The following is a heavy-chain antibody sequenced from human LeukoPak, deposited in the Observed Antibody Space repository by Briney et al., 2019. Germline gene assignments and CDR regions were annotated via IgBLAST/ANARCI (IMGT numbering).Heavy chain of an antibody. J-gene: IGHJ3*02. CDR2: ISTSSDHM. V-gene: IGHV3-21*01. Sequence: GGSLRLSCAASGFTFSSYWMSWVRQAPGKGLEWVSSISTSSDHMYYADSVKGRFTISRDNAKNPLYLQMNSLRAEDTAVYYCARDIGRIYGSGSIWGQGTMVTVSS. CDR1: GFTFSSYW. CDR3: ARDIGRIYGSGSI. D-gene: IGHD3-10*01.